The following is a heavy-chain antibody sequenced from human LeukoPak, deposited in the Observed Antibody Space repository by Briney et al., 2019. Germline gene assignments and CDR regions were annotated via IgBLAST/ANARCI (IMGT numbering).Heavy chain of an antibody. CDR3: ARDCGDIVVVPAAIRENYYYYYGMDV. D-gene: IGHD2-2*01. CDR2: MNPNSGNT. V-gene: IGHV1-8*01. Sequence: ASVRVSCKASGYTFTSYDINWVRQATGQGLEWMGWMNPNSGNTGYAQKLQGRVTMTTDTSTSTAYMELRSLRSDDTAVYYCARDCGDIVVVPAAIRENYYYYYGMDVWGQGTTVTVSS. CDR1: GYTFTSYD. J-gene: IGHJ6*02.